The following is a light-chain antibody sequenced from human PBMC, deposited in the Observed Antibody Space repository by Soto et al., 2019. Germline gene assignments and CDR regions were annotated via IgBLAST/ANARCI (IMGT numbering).Light chain of an antibody. J-gene: IGKJ4*01. Sequence: IVVTQTPLCLSVTPGQPASISCKSSQSLLHTDDKTYLYWYLHKSGQPPQLLIYDAFKRFAGVPDRFSGSGSGTAFTLNISRVEAGDVGLYYCMQSIQFPLTFGGGTKVEIK. V-gene: IGKV2D-29*01. CDR1: QSLLHTDDKTY. CDR3: MQSIQFPLT. CDR2: DAF.